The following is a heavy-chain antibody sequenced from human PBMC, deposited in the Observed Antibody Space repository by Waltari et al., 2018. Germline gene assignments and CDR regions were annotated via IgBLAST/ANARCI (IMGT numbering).Heavy chain of an antibody. D-gene: IGHD3-22*01. J-gene: IGHJ3*02. CDR1: GGTFSSYA. Sequence: QVQLVQSGAEVKKPGSSVKVSCKASGGTFSSYAISWVRQAPGQGLEWMGWIIPSFGTANYAQKFQGRVTITADKSTSTAYMELSSLRSEDTAVYYCARVSSGHKGGAFDIWGQGTMVTVSS. CDR3: ARVSSGHKGGAFDI. CDR2: IIPSFGTA. V-gene: IGHV1-69*14.